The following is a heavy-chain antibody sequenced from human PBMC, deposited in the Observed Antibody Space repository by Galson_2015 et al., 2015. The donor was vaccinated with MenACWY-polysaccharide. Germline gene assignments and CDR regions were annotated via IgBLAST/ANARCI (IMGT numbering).Heavy chain of an antibody. CDR3: TSGQLRWFPFDY. Sequence: ETLSLTCSVSNSSIKSSYYWGWVRQPPGKGLEWVGSTFHSGSLYQNPSLRGRVTMSVDTSTNHFSLDLTSGTAADTAVYYCTSGQLRWFPFDYWGHGTLVTVAS. CDR2: TFHSGSL. D-gene: IGHD1-1*01. CDR1: NSSIKSSYY. J-gene: IGHJ4*01. V-gene: IGHV4-38-2*02.